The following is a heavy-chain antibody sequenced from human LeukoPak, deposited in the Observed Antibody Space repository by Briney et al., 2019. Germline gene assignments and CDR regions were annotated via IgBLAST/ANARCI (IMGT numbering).Heavy chain of an antibody. Sequence: ASVKVSCKASGYTFTSHGITWVRQAPGQGLQWMGWISAYNGTTNYAQKFQDRVTMTTDTSTSTAYMELRSLRSDDTAVYYCARGSFVDMTWYFDSWGQGTLVTVSS. V-gene: IGHV1-18*04. CDR2: ISAYNGTT. J-gene: IGHJ4*02. D-gene: IGHD5-12*01. CDR3: ARGSFVDMTWYFDS. CDR1: GYTFTSHG.